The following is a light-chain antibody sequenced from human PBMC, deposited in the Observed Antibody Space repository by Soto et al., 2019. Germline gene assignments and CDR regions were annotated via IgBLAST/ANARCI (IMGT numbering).Light chain of an antibody. J-gene: IGKJ1*01. V-gene: IGKV3-20*01. Sequence: EIVLTQSPGTLSLSLGETATPSCRASQGGTSNSLAWYRQKPGQAPSLVIYGAYSRAAGVPDRFRGRGSGTDFTLTISRLEPEDFAVYYCQQYSTSVRTFGQGTKVDIK. CDR1: QGGTSNS. CDR3: QQYSTSVRT. CDR2: GAY.